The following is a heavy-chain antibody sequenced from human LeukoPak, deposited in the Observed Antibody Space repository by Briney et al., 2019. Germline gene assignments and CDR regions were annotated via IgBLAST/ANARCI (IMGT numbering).Heavy chain of an antibody. D-gene: IGHD1-26*01. CDR3: AGPWDQVGFDP. J-gene: IGHJ5*02. V-gene: IGHV1-2*02. CDR2: IFPKTGGT. CDR1: GYTFTGYY. Sequence: ASVNVSCKASGYTFTGYYLHGVRQAPGQGLEWMGWIFPKTGGTSYAQKFQGRVTMTRDTSISTAYMELIGLRSDDTAVYYCAGPWDQVGFDPWGQGTLVTVSS.